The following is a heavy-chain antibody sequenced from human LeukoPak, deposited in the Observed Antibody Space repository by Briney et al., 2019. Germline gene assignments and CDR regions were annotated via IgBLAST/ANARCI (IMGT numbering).Heavy chain of an antibody. CDR1: GFTFDDYA. J-gene: IGHJ5*02. CDR2: ISWNSGSI. CDR3: ARDAAYGNNWFDP. Sequence: GGSLRLSCAASGFTFDDYAMHWVRQAPGKGLEWVSGISWNSGSIGYADSVKGRFTISRDNAKNSLYLQMNSLRAEDTAVYYCARDAAYGNNWFDPWGQGTLVTVSS. D-gene: IGHD3-16*01. V-gene: IGHV3-9*01.